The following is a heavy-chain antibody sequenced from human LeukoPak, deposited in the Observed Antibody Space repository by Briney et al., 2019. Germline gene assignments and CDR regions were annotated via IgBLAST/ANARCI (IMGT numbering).Heavy chain of an antibody. Sequence: ASVKVSCKASGYTFTSYDINWVRQATGQGLEWMGWMNPNSGNTGYAQKFQGRVTMTRNTSISTAYMELSSPRSEDTAVYYCARGERGWFGELWSYYYYGMDVWGQGTTVTVSS. D-gene: IGHD3-10*01. CDR2: MNPNSGNT. CDR3: ARGERGWFGELWSYYYYGMDV. CDR1: GYTFTSYD. V-gene: IGHV1-8*01. J-gene: IGHJ6*02.